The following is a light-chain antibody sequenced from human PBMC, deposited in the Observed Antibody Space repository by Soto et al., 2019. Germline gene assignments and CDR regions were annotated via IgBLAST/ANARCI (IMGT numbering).Light chain of an antibody. J-gene: IGLJ3*02. V-gene: IGLV2-11*01. CDR2: DVS. CDR1: SSDVGGYNY. Sequence: QSALTQPRSVSGSPGQSVTISCTGTSSDVGGYNYVSWYQQHPGKAPKLMIYDVSKRPSGVPDRFSGSKSGNTASLTISGLQAEDEADYYCCSYAGSWEFGRGTKLTVL. CDR3: CSYAGSWE.